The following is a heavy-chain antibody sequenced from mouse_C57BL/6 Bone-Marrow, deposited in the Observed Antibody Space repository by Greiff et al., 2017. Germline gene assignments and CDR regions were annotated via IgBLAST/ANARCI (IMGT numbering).Heavy chain of an antibody. V-gene: IGHV1-7*01. Sequence: QVQLKQSGAELAKPGASVKLSCKASGYTFTSYWLHWVKQRPGRGLVWIGYFNLISGYTKYNQKFKDQATLTADKSSSTAYMQLSSLTYEDSAVDYCGRSAVVASPFAYWGQGTLVTVSA. J-gene: IGHJ3*01. CDR1: GYTFTSYW. D-gene: IGHD1-1*01. CDR2: FNLISGYT. CDR3: GRSAVVASPFAY.